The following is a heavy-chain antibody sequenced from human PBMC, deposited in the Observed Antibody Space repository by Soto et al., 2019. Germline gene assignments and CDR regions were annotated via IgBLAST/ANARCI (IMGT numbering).Heavy chain of an antibody. CDR1: GFTFSSYA. D-gene: IGHD6-6*01. V-gene: IGHV3-23*01. J-gene: IGHJ3*02. Sequence: EVQLLESGGGLVQPGGSLRLSCAASGFTFSSYAVSWVRQAPGKGLEWVSAISGSGGSTYYADSVKGRFTISRDNSKNTLYLQMNSLRAEDTAVYYCAKDHSSSVGRQGMGAFDIWGQGTMVTVSS. CDR3: AKDHSSSVGRQGMGAFDI. CDR2: ISGSGGST.